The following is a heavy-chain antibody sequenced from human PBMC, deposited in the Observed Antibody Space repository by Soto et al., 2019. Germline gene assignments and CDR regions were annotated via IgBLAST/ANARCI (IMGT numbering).Heavy chain of an antibody. CDR3: ARESPEGVVFDY. J-gene: IGHJ4*02. V-gene: IGHV1-69*13. D-gene: IGHD3-22*01. Sequence: SVKVSCKASGGTFSSYAISWVRQAPGQGLEWMGGIIPIFGTANYAQKFQGRVTITADESTSTAYMELSGLRSEDTAVYYCARESPEGVVFDYWGQGTLVTVSS. CDR1: GGTFSSYA. CDR2: IIPIFGTA.